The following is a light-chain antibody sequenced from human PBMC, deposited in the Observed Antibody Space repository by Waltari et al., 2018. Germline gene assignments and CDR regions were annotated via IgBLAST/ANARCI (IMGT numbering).Light chain of an antibody. CDR2: WAS. Sequence: DIVMTQSPDSLAVSLGERAPINCKSSQSVLYTSNNQNYLAWYRQKSGQPPELLIYWASTRESGVPDRFSGSGSATNFTLTISSLQAEDVAVYYCQQHSIMPWTFGQGTKVEIK. V-gene: IGKV4-1*01. CDR1: QSVLYTSNNQNY. J-gene: IGKJ1*01. CDR3: QQHSIMPWT.